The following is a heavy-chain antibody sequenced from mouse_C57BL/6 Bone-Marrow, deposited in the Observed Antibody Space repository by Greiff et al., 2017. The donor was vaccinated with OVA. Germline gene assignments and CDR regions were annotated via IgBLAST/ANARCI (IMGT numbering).Heavy chain of an antibody. V-gene: IGHV1-81*01. Sequence: VQLQQSGAELARPGASVKMSCKASGYTFTSYGISWVKQRTGQSLEWIGEINPRNGDTNYNEKFKGKATLTADKSSSTAYMELRSLTSEDSAVYVFASSGLRPYYLDYWGQGTTLTVSS. CDR1: GYTFTSYG. J-gene: IGHJ2*01. CDR3: ASSGLRPYYLDY. D-gene: IGHD2-4*01. CDR2: INPRNGDT.